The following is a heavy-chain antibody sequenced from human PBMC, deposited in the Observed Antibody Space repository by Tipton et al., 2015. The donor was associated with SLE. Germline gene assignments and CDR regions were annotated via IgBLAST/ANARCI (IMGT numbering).Heavy chain of an antibody. CDR3: ARMDYSQFQLLYFES. J-gene: IGHJ4*02. V-gene: IGHV4-34*01. Sequence: TLSLTCSIYGGSFGGYYWSWIRQPPGKGLEWIGEINHGGSTNYNPSLKSRVTISVDTSKNQFSLKLSSVTAADTAMYFCARMDYSQFQLLYFESWGQGILVTVSS. D-gene: IGHD4-11*01. CDR2: INHGGST. CDR1: GGSFGGYY.